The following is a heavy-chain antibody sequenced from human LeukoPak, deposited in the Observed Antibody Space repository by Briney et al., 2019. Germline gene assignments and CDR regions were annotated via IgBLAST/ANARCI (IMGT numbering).Heavy chain of an antibody. CDR2: ISGSGSST. CDR3: AKANIPGIAAAALFDY. CDR1: GFTFSTYA. D-gene: IGHD6-13*01. J-gene: IGHJ4*02. Sequence: GGSLRLSCAASGFTFSTYAMSWVRQAPGRGLEWVSAISGSGSSTYYADSVKGRFTISRDNSKNTLYLQMNSLRAEDTALYYCAKANIPGIAAAALFDYWGQGTVVTVSS. V-gene: IGHV3-23*01.